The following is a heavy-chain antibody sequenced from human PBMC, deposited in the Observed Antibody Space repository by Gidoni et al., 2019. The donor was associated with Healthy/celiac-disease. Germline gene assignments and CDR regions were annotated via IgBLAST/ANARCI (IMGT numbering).Heavy chain of an antibody. J-gene: IGHJ4*02. Sequence: SISSSSYYWGWIRQPPGKGLEWIGSIYYSGSTYYNPSLKSLVTISVATSKNQFSLKLSSVTAADTAVYYCARHVPGELFDYWGQGTLVTVSA. V-gene: IGHV4-39*01. CDR2: IYYSGST. CDR3: ARHVPGELFDY. D-gene: IGHD3-16*01. CDR1: SISSSSYY.